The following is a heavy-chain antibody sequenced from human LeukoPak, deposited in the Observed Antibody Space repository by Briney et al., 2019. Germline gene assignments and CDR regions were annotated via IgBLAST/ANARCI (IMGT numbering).Heavy chain of an antibody. Sequence: GGSLRLSCAASGFTFSSYWMSWVRKAPGKGLEWVANIKQDGSERYYVDSLKGQFTISRDNAKNSLYLQMNSLRAEDTAVYYCARVASYAFDIWGQGTMVTVSS. D-gene: IGHD6-6*01. CDR1: GFTFSSYW. CDR2: IKQDGSER. J-gene: IGHJ3*02. CDR3: ARVASYAFDI. V-gene: IGHV3-7*01.